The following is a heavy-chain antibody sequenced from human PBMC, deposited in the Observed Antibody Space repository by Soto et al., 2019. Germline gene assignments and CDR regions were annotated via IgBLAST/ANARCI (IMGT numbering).Heavy chain of an antibody. J-gene: IGHJ6*02. Sequence: QVQLVQSGAEVKKPGASVKVSCKASGYTFATYAIHCVRQAPGQRLEWMGCINTGNGNTEYSQNFPGIVTLTRDTSASTAYMELRSLSSEDTAMYYCTRVHRIFLNPDYYAYYMDVRRQGTTVTVAS. V-gene: IGHV1-3*04. CDR3: TRVHRIFLNPDYYAYYMDV. CDR2: INTGNGNT. D-gene: IGHD2-15*01. CDR1: GYTFATYA.